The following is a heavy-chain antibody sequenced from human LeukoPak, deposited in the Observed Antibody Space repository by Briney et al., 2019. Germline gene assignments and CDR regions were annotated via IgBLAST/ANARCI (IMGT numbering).Heavy chain of an antibody. CDR3: ARRSTVTTAPFDY. CDR2: INPNSGGT. Sequence: ASVKVSCKASGYTFTGYYMHWVRQAPGQGLEWMGWINPNSGGTNYAQKFQGRVTMTRDKSISTAYLQWSSLKASDTAMYYCARRSTVTTAPFDYWGQGTLVTVSS. CDR1: GYTFTGYY. J-gene: IGHJ4*02. D-gene: IGHD4-17*01. V-gene: IGHV1-2*02.